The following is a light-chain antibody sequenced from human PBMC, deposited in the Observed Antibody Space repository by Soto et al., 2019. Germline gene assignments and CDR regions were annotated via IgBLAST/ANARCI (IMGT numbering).Light chain of an antibody. CDR2: AAS. V-gene: IGKV1-39*01. Sequence: EIQMTQSPYSLSASVGDRVTITWRASQSISDFLNWYQQKPGKAPKLLIYAASTLQSGVPSRFSGSGSGTDFTLTISSLEPEDFATYYCQQTYSTPPTFGQGTKVDIK. CDR1: QSISDF. J-gene: IGKJ1*01. CDR3: QQTYSTPPT.